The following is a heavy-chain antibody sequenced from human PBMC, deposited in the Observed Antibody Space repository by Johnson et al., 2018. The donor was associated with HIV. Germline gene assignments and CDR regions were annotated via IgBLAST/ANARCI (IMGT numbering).Heavy chain of an antibody. D-gene: IGHD6-13*01. CDR3: VKGRAQHLDGGAFDI. CDR2: ISGSGGST. J-gene: IGHJ3*02. V-gene: IGHV3-23*04. CDR1: GFTFSSYA. Sequence: VQLVESGGGVVRPGGSLRLSCAASGFTFSSYAMSWVRPPPGKGLEWVSAISGSGGSTYYADSVKGRFTISRDNSKNTLFLQMNSLRTDDTAVYYCVKGRAQHLDGGAFDIWGQGTMVTVSS.